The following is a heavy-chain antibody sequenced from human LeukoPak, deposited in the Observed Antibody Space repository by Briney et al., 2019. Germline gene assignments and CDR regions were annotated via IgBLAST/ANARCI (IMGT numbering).Heavy chain of an antibody. Sequence: SLNWVSQAPGKGLEWVSSITTSSSYIYYADSVKGRFTISRDNAKNSLYLQMNSLRAEDTAVYYCARDLGGYSYGSHFDYWGQGTLVTVSS. CDR3: ARDLGGYSYGSHFDY. D-gene: IGHD5-18*01. J-gene: IGHJ4*02. V-gene: IGHV3-21*01. CDR1: S. CDR2: ITTSSSYI.